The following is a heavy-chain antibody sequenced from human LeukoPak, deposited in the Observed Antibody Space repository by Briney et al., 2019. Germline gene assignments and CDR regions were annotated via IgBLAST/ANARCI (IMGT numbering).Heavy chain of an antibody. J-gene: IGHJ5*02. Sequence: SVTVSCTASGGTFSSYAISWVRQAPGQGLEWMGGIIPIFGTANYAQKFQGRVTITADESTSTAYMELSSLRSEDTAVYYCARDGLESWYGYNWFDPWGQGTLVTVSS. D-gene: IGHD6-13*01. CDR1: GGTFSSYA. CDR2: IIPIFGTA. V-gene: IGHV1-69*13. CDR3: ARDGLESWYGYNWFDP.